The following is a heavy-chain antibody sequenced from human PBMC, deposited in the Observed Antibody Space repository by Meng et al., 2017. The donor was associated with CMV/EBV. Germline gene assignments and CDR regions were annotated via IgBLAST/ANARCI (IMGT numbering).Heavy chain of an antibody. CDR2: IYYSGST. CDR1: GCCISSGDYY. D-gene: IGHD3-3*01. J-gene: IGHJ4*02. V-gene: IGHV4-30-4*08. CDR3: ARDNRRGGVDY. Sequence: QVQLTESGPGLAKPSQTLSLTCTVFGCCISSGDYYWSWLRQPPGKGLEWIGYIYYSGSTYYNPSLKSRVTISVDTSKNQFSLKLSSVTAADTAVYYCARDNRRGGVDYWGQGTLVTVSS.